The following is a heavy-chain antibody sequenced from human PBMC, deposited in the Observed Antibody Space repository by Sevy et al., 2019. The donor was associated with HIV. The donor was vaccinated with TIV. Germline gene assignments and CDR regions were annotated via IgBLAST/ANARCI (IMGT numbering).Heavy chain of an antibody. J-gene: IGHJ3*02. CDR1: GFTFSDYW. CDR2: INRDGSGK. V-gene: IGHV3-7*01. CDR3: ARENTFLEWLLYPTDAFDI. Sequence: GGALRLSCAASGFTFSDYWMTWVRQSPGKGLEWVANINRDGSGKYYVDSVKGRFTISRDNPKKSLYLQMKSLRAEDTAVYYCARENTFLEWLLYPTDAFDIWGQGTMVTVSS. D-gene: IGHD3-3*02.